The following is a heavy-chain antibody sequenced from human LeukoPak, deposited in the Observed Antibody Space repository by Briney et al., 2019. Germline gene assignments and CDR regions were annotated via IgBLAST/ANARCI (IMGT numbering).Heavy chain of an antibody. J-gene: IGHJ3*02. CDR2: ISGSGGST. D-gene: IGHD3-9*01. Sequence: HPGGSLRLSCAASGFTFSSYAMSWVRQAPGKGLEWVSAISGSGGSTYYADSVKGRFTISRDNSKNTLYLQMNSLRAEDTAVYYCAKGVDFDWFYVGAFDIWGQGTMVTVSS. V-gene: IGHV3-23*01. CDR1: GFTFSSYA. CDR3: AKGVDFDWFYVGAFDI.